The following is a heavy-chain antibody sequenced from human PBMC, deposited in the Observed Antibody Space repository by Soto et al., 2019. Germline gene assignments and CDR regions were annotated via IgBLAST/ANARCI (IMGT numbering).Heavy chain of an antibody. CDR2: IYHSGTT. D-gene: IGHD6-13*01. CDR1: VFSISSGFY. J-gene: IGHJ4*02. Sequence: SETLSLTCNVSVFSISSGFYWGWVRQPPGKGLEWIGAIYHSGTTYFNPSLKSRVTMTIDTSKNQFSLSLASVAAADTAMYYCARGMNPQDYWGQGTLVTVSS. CDR3: ARGMNPQDY. V-gene: IGHV4-38-2*02.